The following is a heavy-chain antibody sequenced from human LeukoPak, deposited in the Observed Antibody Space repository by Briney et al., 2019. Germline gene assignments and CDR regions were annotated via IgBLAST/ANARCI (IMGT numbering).Heavy chain of an antibody. CDR3: AKDQAAAGLTVGYSFDY. J-gene: IGHJ4*02. D-gene: IGHD6-13*01. CDR2: ISSSSSYI. Sequence: PGGSLRLSCAASGFTFSSYSMNWVRQAPGKGLEWVSSISSSSSYIYYADSVKGRFTISRDNSKNTLYLQMNSLRAEDTAVYYCAKDQAAAGLTVGYSFDYWGQGTLVTVSS. V-gene: IGHV3-21*01. CDR1: GFTFSSYS.